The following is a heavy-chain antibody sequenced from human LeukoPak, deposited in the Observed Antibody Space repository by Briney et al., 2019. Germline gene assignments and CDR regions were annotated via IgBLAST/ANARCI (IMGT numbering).Heavy chain of an antibody. V-gene: IGHV3-30*02. J-gene: IGHJ4*02. CDR1: GFTFSSYG. Sequence: GGSLRLSCAASGFTFSSYGMHWVRQAPGKGLGWVAFIRYDGSNKYYADSVKGRFTISRDNSKNTLYLQMNSLRAEDTAVYYCAKDGRYNWNDVGFDYWGQGTLVTVSS. CDR2: IRYDGSNK. D-gene: IGHD1-1*01. CDR3: AKDGRYNWNDVGFDY.